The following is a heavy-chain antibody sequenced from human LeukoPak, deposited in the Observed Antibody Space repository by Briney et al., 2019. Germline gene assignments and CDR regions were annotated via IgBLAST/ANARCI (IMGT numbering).Heavy chain of an antibody. J-gene: IGHJ3*02. D-gene: IGHD6-13*01. CDR2: IYYSGST. V-gene: IGHV4-59*01. CDR1: GGSISSYY. Sequence: SETLSLTCTVSGGSISSYYWSWNRQPPGKGLEWIGYIYYSGSTNYNPSLKSRVTISVDTSKSQFSLKLSSVTAADTAVYYCARGYSSSWYFAFDIWGQGTMVTVSS. CDR3: ARGYSSSWYFAFDI.